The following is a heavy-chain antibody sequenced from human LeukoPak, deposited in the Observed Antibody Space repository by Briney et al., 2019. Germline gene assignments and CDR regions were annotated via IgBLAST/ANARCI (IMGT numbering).Heavy chain of an antibody. D-gene: IGHD3-22*01. V-gene: IGHV1-69*11. J-gene: IGHJ4*02. CDR1: EGTFSSYA. CDR3: ARVRGDSSGYWIGNYDY. CDR2: IIPILGTA. Sequence: SVKVSCKASEGTFSSYAISWVRQAPGQGLEWMGRIIPILGTANYAQKFQGRVTITTDESTSTAYMELSSLRSEDTAVYYCARVRGDSSGYWIGNYDYWGQGTLVTVSS.